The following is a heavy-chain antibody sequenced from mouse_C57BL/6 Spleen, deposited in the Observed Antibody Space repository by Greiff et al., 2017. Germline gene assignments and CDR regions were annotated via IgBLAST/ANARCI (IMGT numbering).Heavy chain of an antibody. D-gene: IGHD1-1*01. V-gene: IGHV1-55*01. CDR2: IYPGSGST. CDR1: GYTFTSYW. J-gene: IGHJ2*01. Sequence: QVQLQQPGAELVKPGASVKMSCKASGYTFTSYWITWVKQRPGPGLEWIGDIYPGSGSTNYNEKFKSKATLTVDTSSSTAYMQLSSLTSEDAAVYYCARGDYYGSSYVYFDDWGQGTTLTVSS. CDR3: ARGDYYGSSYVYFDD.